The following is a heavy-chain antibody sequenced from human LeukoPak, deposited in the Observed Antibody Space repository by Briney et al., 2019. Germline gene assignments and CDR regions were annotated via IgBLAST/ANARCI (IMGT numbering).Heavy chain of an antibody. Sequence: ASVKVSCKVSGYTSTDYYMHWVQQAPGKGLEWMGLVDPEDGETIYAEKFQGRVTITADTSTDTAYMELSSLRSEDTAVYYCATGPYSGSPRRYMDVWGKGTTVTVSS. V-gene: IGHV1-69-2*01. J-gene: IGHJ6*03. D-gene: IGHD1-26*01. CDR3: ATGPYSGSPRRYMDV. CDR2: VDPEDGET. CDR1: GYTSTDYY.